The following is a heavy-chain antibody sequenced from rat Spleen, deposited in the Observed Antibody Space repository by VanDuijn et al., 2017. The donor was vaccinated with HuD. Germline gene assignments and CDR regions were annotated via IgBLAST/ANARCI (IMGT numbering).Heavy chain of an antibody. CDR3: ARYNIGTTGFDY. Sequence: EVQLQESGPGLVKPSQSLSLTCSVTVYSITSSYRWSWIRKFPGNKMEWIGHISYSGSTSYNPSLKSRISITRDTSKNQFFLQLNSVTTEDTATYYCARYNIGTTGFDYWGQGVMVTVSS. J-gene: IGHJ2*01. CDR1: VYSITSSY. V-gene: IGHV3-1*01. D-gene: IGHD1-5*01. CDR2: ISYSGST.